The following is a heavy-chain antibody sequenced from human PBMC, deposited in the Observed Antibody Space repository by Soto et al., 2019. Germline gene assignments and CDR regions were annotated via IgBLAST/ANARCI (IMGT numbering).Heavy chain of an antibody. Sequence: GGSLRLSCAASGFTFSSYSMNWVRQAPGKGLEWVSSISSSSSYIYYADSVKGRFTISRDNAKDSLYLQMNSLRAEDTAGYYCGTNRYIAAAGYGYYYGMDVWGQGTTVTVSS. V-gene: IGHV3-21*01. CDR1: GFTFSSYS. CDR2: ISSSSSYI. D-gene: IGHD6-13*01. CDR3: GTNRYIAAAGYGYYYGMDV. J-gene: IGHJ6*02.